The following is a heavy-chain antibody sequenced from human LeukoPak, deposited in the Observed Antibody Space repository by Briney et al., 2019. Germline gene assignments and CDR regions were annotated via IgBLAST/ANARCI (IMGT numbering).Heavy chain of an antibody. D-gene: IGHD2-2*01. Sequence: SETLSLTCTVSGGSISSSSYYWRWIRQPPGKGLEWIGYIYYSGSTNYNPSLKSRVTISVDTSKNQFFLKLSSVTAADTAVYYCARYQLLSPYYFDFWGQGTLVTVSS. CDR3: ARYQLLSPYYFDF. CDR1: GGSISSSSYY. CDR2: IYYSGST. V-gene: IGHV4-61*01. J-gene: IGHJ4*02.